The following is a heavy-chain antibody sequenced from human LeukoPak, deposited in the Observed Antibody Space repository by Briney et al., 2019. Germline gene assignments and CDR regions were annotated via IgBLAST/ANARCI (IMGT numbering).Heavy chain of an antibody. V-gene: IGHV3-74*01. Sequence: PGGSLRLSCAASGFTLSSYWMHWVRQAPGKGLVWVSRIKSDGRTNNEDSVTGQFTISRDNDKYTVSLHMNSLRAEDKGVYFCARAPSESGGYYPEYFRHWGQGTVVIVSS. CDR3: ARAPSESGGYYPEYFRH. CDR2: IKSDGRT. J-gene: IGHJ1*01. CDR1: GFTLSSYW. D-gene: IGHD3-22*01.